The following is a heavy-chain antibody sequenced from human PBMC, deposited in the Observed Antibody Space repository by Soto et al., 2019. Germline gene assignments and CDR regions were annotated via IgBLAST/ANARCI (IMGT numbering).Heavy chain of an antibody. CDR2: ISGSGGST. CDR1: GFTFSSYA. J-gene: IGHJ4*02. D-gene: IGHD6-19*01. V-gene: IGHV3-23*01. CDR3: AKSTYSSGWYTKSPLDX. Sequence: GGSLRLSCAASGFTFSSYAMSWVRQAPGKGLEWVLAISGSGGSTYYAYSVKVRLTISRENSKKTLYLQMNSLRAEETAVYYCAKSTYSSGWYTKSPLDXWGQGTLVTVS.